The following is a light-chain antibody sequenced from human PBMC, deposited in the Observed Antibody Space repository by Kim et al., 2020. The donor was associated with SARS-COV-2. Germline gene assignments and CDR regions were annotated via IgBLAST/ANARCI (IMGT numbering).Light chain of an antibody. V-gene: IGLV1-44*01. Sequence: GQRVTISCSVSSSNIGSDTVDWYQHLPGAAPQLLFYNNNQRPSGVPDRFSASKSGTSASLAISGLQSEDEADYYCAAWDDSLNGPVFGGGTQLTVL. CDR2: NNN. CDR3: AAWDDSLNGPV. J-gene: IGLJ3*02. CDR1: SSNIGSDT.